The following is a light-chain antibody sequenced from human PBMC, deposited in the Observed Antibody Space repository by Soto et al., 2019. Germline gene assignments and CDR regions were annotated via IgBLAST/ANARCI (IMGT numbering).Light chain of an antibody. J-gene: IGKJ4*01. V-gene: IGKV3-15*01. CDR2: GAS. CDR1: QSVSSN. CDR3: QQYNNWPLT. Sequence: EVVMTQSPAALSVSLGDRATLSCRASQSVSSNLAWYQQKPDQGPRLLIYGASTRATGIPARFSGSGSGTEFTLTISSLQSEDFAVYSCQQYNNWPLTFAGGTKVEIK.